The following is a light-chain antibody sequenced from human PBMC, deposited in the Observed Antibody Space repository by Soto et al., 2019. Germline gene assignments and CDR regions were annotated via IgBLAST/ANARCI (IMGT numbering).Light chain of an antibody. CDR2: AAS. CDR1: QSISSY. Sequence: DIQMTQSPSSLSASVGDRVTITCRASQSISSYLNWYQQKPGKAPKLLIYAASSLQSGVPSRFSGSGSGTDFTLTISSLQPEDFATYSCQQRYSTPLRTFGQGTRLEIK. J-gene: IGKJ5*01. CDR3: QQRYSTPLRT. V-gene: IGKV1-39*01.